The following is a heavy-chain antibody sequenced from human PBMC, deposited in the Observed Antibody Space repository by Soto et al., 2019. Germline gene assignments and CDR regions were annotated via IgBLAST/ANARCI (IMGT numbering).Heavy chain of an antibody. J-gene: IGHJ4*02. CDR1: GYTFTSYY. CDR2: INPSGGST. V-gene: IGHV1-46*01. CDR3: ARSGWGYDILTGYPPFDY. Sequence: ASVKVSCKASGYTFTSYYMHWVRQAPGQGLEWMGIINPSGGSTSYAQKFQGRVTMTRDTSTSTVYMELSSLRSEDTAVYYCARSGWGYDILTGYPPFDYWGQGTLVTVSS. D-gene: IGHD3-9*01.